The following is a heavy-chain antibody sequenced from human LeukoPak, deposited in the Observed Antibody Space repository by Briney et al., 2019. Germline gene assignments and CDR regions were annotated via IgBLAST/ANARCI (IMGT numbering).Heavy chain of an antibody. Sequence: PSETLSLTCTVSGYSISSGYYWGWIRQPPGKGLEWIGSIYYSGSTYYNPSLKSRVTISVDTSKNQFSLKLSSVTAADTAVYYCARRRRGGENWFDPWGQGTLVTVSS. CDR1: GYSISSGYY. CDR2: IYYSGST. CDR3: ARRRRGGENWFDP. V-gene: IGHV4-38-2*02. J-gene: IGHJ5*02. D-gene: IGHD7-27*01.